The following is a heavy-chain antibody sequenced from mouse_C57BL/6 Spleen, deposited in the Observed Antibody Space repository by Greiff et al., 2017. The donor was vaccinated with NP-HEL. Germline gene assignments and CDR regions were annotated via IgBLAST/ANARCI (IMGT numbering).Heavy chain of an antibody. CDR1: GYAFSSYW. Sequence: QVQLQQSGAELVKPGASVKISCKASGYAFSSYWMNWVKQRPGKGLEWIGQIYPGDGDTNYNGKFKGKATLTADKSSSTAYMQLSSLTSEDSAVYFCARERRDYGPREGYYFDYWGQGTTLTVSS. CDR3: ARERRDYGPREGYYFDY. CDR2: IYPGDGDT. V-gene: IGHV1-80*01. D-gene: IGHD1-1*02. J-gene: IGHJ2*01.